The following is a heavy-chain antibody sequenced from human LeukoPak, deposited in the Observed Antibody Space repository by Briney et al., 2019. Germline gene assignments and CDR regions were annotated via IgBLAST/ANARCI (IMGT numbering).Heavy chain of an antibody. CDR2: ITSSGTYI. J-gene: IGHJ4*01. D-gene: IGHD1-26*01. V-gene: IGHV3-21*01. Sequence: GGSLRLSCAASGFTFNVFHMNWVRQAPGKGLEWISSITSSGTYITYADSIQGRFTISRDNTKNSLYLQMNSLRVDDTALYYCARASGGWDLDYWGHGTLVTVSS. CDR1: GFTFNVFH. CDR3: ARASGGWDLDY.